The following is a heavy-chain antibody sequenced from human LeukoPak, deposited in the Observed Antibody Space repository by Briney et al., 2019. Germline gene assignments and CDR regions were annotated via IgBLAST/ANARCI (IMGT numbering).Heavy chain of an antibody. D-gene: IGHD2-21*01. CDR3: ANDGEEFDY. CDR2: ISGSGGST. V-gene: IGHV3-23*01. J-gene: IGHJ4*02. CDR1: GFSFSVYA. Sequence: GGSLRLSCAASGFSFSVYAMNWVRQAPGKGLEWVSAISGSGGSTYYADSVKGRFTISRDNSKNTLYLQMNSLRAEDSAVYYCANDGEEFDYWGQGTLVTVS.